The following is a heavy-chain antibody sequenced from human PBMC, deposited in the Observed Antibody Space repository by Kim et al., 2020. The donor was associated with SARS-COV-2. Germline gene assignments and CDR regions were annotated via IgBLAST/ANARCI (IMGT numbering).Heavy chain of an antibody. CDR2: ISWNSVNI. CDR3: GKGTTLTRGAILGAVGD. J-gene: IGHJ4*02. CDR1: GFTFDDYA. V-gene: IGHV3-9*01. D-gene: IGHD4-4*01. Sequence: GGSLRLSCAASGFTFDDYAMHWVRQAPGKGLEWVSGISWNSVNIGYADSVKGRFTISRDNAKNSLYLQMNSLRAEDTALYYCGKGTTLTRGAILGAVGDWGQGTLVTVSA.